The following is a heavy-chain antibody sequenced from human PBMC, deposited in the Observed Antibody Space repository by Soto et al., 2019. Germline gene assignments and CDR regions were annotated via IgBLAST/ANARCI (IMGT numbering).Heavy chain of an antibody. CDR2: IFYSGST. CDR3: ATQTGLYYYGMDV. V-gene: IGHV4-59*01. Sequence: SETLSLTCTVSGGSINAFFWSWVRQPPGKGLESIGYIFYSGSTNYTPSLKSRVTISLDTSKTQFSLNLTSVTAADTAVYYCATQTGLYYYGMDVWGQGTTVTVSS. J-gene: IGHJ6*02. CDR1: GGSINAFF.